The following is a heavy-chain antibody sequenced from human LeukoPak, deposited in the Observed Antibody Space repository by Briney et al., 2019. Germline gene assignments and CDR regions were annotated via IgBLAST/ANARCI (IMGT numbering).Heavy chain of an antibody. J-gene: IGHJ4*02. Sequence: GGSLRLSCAASGFTFSSYGMHWVRQAPGKGLEWVSAISGSGGSTYYADSVKGRFTISRDNSKNTLYLQMNSLRAEDAAVYYCAIEVNWNYEAYWGQGTLVTVSS. V-gene: IGHV3-23*01. D-gene: IGHD1-7*01. CDR2: ISGSGGST. CDR1: GFTFSSYG. CDR3: AIEVNWNYEAY.